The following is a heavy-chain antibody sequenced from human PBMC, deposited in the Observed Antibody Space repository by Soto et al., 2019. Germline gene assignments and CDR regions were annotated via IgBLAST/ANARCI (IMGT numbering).Heavy chain of an antibody. V-gene: IGHV1-18*01. CDR1: GYTFTSYG. Sequence: ASVKVSCKASGYTFTSYGISWVRQAPGQGLDWMGWISAYNGNTNYAQKLQGRVTMTTDTSTSTAYMELRSLRSDDTAVYYCARDAPPSYDYIWGSYRYDYWGQGTLVTVS. D-gene: IGHD3-16*02. J-gene: IGHJ4*02. CDR2: ISAYNGNT. CDR3: ARDAPPSYDYIWGSYRYDY.